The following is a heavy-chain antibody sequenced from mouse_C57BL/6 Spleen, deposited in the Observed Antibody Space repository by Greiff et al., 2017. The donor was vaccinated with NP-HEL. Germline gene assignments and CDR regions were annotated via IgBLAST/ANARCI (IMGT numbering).Heavy chain of an antibody. CDR1: GYTFTDYY. J-gene: IGHJ3*01. CDR2: INPYNGGT. D-gene: IGHD2-4*01. Sequence: EVQLVESGPVLVKPGASVKMSCKASGYTFTDYYMNWVKQSHGKSLEWIGVINPYNGGTSYNQKFKGKATLTVDKSSSTAYMELNSLTSEDSAVYYCAPYDYGWFAYWGQGTLVTVSA. V-gene: IGHV1-19*01. CDR3: APYDYGWFAY.